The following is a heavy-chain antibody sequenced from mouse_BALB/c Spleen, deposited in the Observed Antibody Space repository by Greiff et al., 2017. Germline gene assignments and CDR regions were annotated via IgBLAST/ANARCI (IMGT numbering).Heavy chain of an antibody. CDR2: ISYDGSN. CDR3: AGEGGNGFDY. Sequence: ESGPGLVKPSQSLSLTCSVTGYSITSGYYWNWIRQFPGDKLEWMGYISYDGSNNYNPSLKNRISITRDTSKNQFFLKLNSVTTEDTATYYCAGEGGNGFDYWGQGTTLTVSS. V-gene: IGHV3-6*02. J-gene: IGHJ2*01. CDR1: GYSITSGYY. D-gene: IGHD1-1*02.